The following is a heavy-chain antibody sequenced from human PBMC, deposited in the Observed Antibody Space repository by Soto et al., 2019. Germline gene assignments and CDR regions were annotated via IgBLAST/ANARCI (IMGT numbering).Heavy chain of an antibody. CDR2: ISYSGST. J-gene: IGHJ4*02. V-gene: IGHV4-30-4*01. Sequence: QVQLQESGPGLVKPSQTLSLTCTVSGGSISSGNYYWSWIRQPPGKGLEWIGFISYSGSTYYNAYFKRRVTISVDTTKNQSSLNISFVTAADTAVYYCATMGTPATGLYYFDYWGQGTLVTVSS. CDR3: ATMGTPATGLYYFDY. CDR1: GGSISSGNYY. D-gene: IGHD1-7*01.